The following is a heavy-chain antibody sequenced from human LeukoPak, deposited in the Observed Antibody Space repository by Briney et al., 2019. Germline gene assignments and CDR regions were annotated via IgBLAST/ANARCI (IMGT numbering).Heavy chain of an antibody. V-gene: IGHV1-18*04. CDR1: GYTFTSYG. CDR3: ARGIGGYDILTGRDY. CDR2: ISAYNGNT. Sequence: ASVKVSCKASGYTFTSYGISWVRQAPGQGPEWMGWISAYNGNTNYAQKLQGRVTMTTDTSTSTAYMELRSLRSDDTAVFYCARGIGGYDILTGRDYWGQGTLVTVSS. J-gene: IGHJ4*02. D-gene: IGHD3-9*01.